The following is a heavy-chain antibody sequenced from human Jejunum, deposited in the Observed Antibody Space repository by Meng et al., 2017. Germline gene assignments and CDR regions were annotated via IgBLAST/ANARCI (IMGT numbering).Heavy chain of an antibody. Sequence: GESLKISCAASGFSFSDSAMHWVRQASGKSPEWVGRIRSRPNNYATAYAASVKARFTISRDDSKNTAYLQMNSLKTEDTAVYYCISYHYDSSGYYESYWGQGTLVTVS. J-gene: IGHJ4*02. CDR1: GFSFSDSA. V-gene: IGHV3-73*01. CDR3: ISYHYDSSGYYESY. CDR2: IRSRPNNYAT. D-gene: IGHD3-22*01.